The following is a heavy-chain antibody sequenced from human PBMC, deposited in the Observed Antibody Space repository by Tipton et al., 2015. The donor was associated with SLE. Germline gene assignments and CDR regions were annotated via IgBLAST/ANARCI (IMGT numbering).Heavy chain of an antibody. Sequence: TLSLTCAVSGSSISSGYYWGWFRQPPGKGLVWIGSVYHSGSTYYKPSLKSRVSISVDTSNNEFSLNLNSATAADTGVYYCAREVNIVDDSDAFDIWGQGTMVTVSP. CDR2: VYHSGST. V-gene: IGHV4-38-2*01. D-gene: IGHD5/OR15-5a*01. J-gene: IGHJ3*02. CDR3: AREVNIVDDSDAFDI. CDR1: GSSISSGYY.